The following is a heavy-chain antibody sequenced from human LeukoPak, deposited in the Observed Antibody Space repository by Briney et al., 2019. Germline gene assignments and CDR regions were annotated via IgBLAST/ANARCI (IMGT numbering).Heavy chain of an antibody. D-gene: IGHD3-10*01. V-gene: IGHV4-34*01. Sequence: SETLSLTCAVYGGSFSGYYWSWIRQPPGKGLEWIGEINHSGSTNYNPSLKSRVTISVDTSKNQFSLKLSSVTAADTAVYYCARQPELSVRRFDYWGQGTLVTVSS. J-gene: IGHJ4*02. CDR2: INHSGST. CDR3: ARQPELSVRRFDY. CDR1: GGSFSGYY.